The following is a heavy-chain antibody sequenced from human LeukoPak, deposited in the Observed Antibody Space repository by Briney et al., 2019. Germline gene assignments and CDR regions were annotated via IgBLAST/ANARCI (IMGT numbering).Heavy chain of an antibody. CDR1: GFTFSSYS. J-gene: IGHJ6*02. CDR2: ISSSSSTI. V-gene: IGHV3-48*01. Sequence: SGGSLRLSCAASGFTFSSYSMNWVRQAPGKGPEWVSYISSSSSTIYYADSVKGRFTISRDNAKNSLYLQMNSLRAEDTAVYYCAGDGYSSGWYPDSGYYYGMDVWGQGTTVTVSS. CDR3: AGDGYSSGWYPDSGYYYGMDV. D-gene: IGHD6-19*01.